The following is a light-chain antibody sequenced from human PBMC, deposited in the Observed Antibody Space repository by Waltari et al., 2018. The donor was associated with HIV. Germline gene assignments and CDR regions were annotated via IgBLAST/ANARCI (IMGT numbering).Light chain of an antibody. Sequence: QSVLTQPPSTSGTPGQRVTISCSGSSSNIRSNTVSLFQQVPGKAPKVLIYGKNHLPEGVPDRFSGSKSGTSASLAIGGLQSEDEADYYCASWDDSLNGPVLGGGTTLTVL. CDR3: ASWDDSLNGPV. CDR2: GKN. V-gene: IGLV1-44*01. CDR1: SSNIRSNT. J-gene: IGLJ2*01.